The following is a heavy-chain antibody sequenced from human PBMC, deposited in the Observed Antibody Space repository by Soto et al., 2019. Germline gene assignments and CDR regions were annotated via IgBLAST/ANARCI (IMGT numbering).Heavy chain of an antibody. D-gene: IGHD4-17*01. CDR3: ARGSGPYGDYVLGPPDYFDY. J-gene: IGHJ4*02. Sequence: EVQLVESGGGLVQPGGSLRLSCAASGFTFSGYWMSWVRQAPGKGLEWVTNIKQDGSEKYYVDSVKGRFTISRDNAKNSLYLQMNSLRAEDTAVYYCARGSGPYGDYVLGPPDYFDYWGQGTLVTVSS. CDR2: IKQDGSEK. CDR1: GFTFSGYW. V-gene: IGHV3-7*01.